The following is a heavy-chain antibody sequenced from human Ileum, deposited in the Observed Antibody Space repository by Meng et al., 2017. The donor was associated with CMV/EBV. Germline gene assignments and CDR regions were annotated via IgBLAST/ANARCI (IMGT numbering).Heavy chain of an antibody. Sequence: QMQLVQSGTELKKPGASVKVSCKASGNIFTGYYMHWVRQAPGQGLEWVGCINLNSGVIDFARKFQGRITLTRDTSITTAYMELTRLIYDDTAVYYCARENWVYDYWGQGTLVTVSS. CDR2: INLNSGVI. CDR1: GNIFTGYY. V-gene: IGHV1-2*02. D-gene: IGHD7-27*01. CDR3: ARENWVYDY. J-gene: IGHJ4*02.